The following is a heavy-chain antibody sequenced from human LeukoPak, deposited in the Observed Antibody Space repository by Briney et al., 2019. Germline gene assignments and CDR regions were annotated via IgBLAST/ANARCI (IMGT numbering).Heavy chain of an antibody. Sequence: TGRSLRLSCATSGFTFSSYPMSWVRQAPGKGLVWVSRINRDGSSTSYADSVKGRFTISRDNAKNTLYLQMISLRAEDTAVYYCARGGGYSYGSFDYWGQGTLVTVSS. D-gene: IGHD5-18*01. CDR2: INRDGSST. CDR1: GFTFSSYP. V-gene: IGHV3-74*01. CDR3: ARGGGYSYGSFDY. J-gene: IGHJ4*02.